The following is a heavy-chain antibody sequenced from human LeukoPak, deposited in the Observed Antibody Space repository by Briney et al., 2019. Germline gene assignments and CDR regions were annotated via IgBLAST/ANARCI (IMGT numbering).Heavy chain of an antibody. D-gene: IGHD6-13*01. Sequence: NPGGSLRLSCAASGFTFSSYAMSWVRQAPGKGLEWVSAVSYSGGSTYYADSVKGRFSISRDNSKNTVYLQMNSLRAEDTAVYYCARDGSSWYGDTVYWGQGTLVTVSS. CDR1: GFTFSSYA. J-gene: IGHJ4*02. CDR3: ARDGSSWYGDTVY. CDR2: VSYSGGST. V-gene: IGHV3-23*01.